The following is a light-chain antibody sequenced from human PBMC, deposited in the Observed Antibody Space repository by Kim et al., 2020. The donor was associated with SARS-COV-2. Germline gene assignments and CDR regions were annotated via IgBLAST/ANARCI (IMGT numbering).Light chain of an antibody. V-gene: IGLV7-43*01. CDR2: STS. J-gene: IGLJ3*02. CDR3: LVLYGSAWV. CDR1: TGAVTSGYY. Sequence: QAVVTQEPSLTVSPGGTVTLTCASSTGAVTSGYYVNWFQQKPGQAPMPLIYSTSNKYSGTTARFSGSLLGGKAALTLSGVQPEDEADYYCLVLYGSAWVFGGGTQLTVL.